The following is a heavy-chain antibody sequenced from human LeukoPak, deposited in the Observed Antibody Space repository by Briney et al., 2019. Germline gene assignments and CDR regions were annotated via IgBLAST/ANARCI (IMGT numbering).Heavy chain of an antibody. V-gene: IGHV1-69*13. J-gene: IGHJ4*02. CDR1: GGTFSSYA. CDR3: ASGYCSTTHCYVNASFDY. D-gene: IGHD2-2*01. Sequence: GASVKVSCKASGGTFSSYAIHWVRQAPGQGLEWMGGIIRIFSTTNYAQKFQGRVTISADESTRTAYMELSSLRSEETAVSYCASGYCSTTHCYVNASFDYWGQGTMVTVSS. CDR2: IIRIFSTT.